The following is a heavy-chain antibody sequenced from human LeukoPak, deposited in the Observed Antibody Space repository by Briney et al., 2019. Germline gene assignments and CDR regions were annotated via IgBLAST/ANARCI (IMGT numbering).Heavy chain of an antibody. D-gene: IGHD2-2*01. CDR2: IKQAGSEK. CDR3: ARDKCGSTSCYPHYYYYYGMDV. CDR1: GFTFSSYW. V-gene: IGHV3-7*01. J-gene: IGHJ6*02. Sequence: PGGSLRLSCAASGFTFSSYWMSWVRQAPGKGLEWVANIKQAGSEKYYVDSVKGRFTISRDNAKNSLYLQMNSLRAEDTAVYYCARDKCGSTSCYPHYYYYYGMDVWGQGTTVTVSS.